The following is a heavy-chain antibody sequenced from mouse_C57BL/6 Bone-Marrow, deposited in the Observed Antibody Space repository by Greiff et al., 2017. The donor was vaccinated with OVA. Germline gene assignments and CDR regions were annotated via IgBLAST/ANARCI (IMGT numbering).Heavy chain of an antibody. CDR1: GYSITSGYF. CDR3: ARYDALYFDD. V-gene: IGHV3-6*01. Sequence: EVQLQQSGPGLVKPSQSLSLTCSVTGYSITSGYFWNWIRQFPGNKLEWMGYISYDGSNNYNPSLKNRISITRDTSKNQFFLKLNSVTTEDTATYYCARYDALYFDDWGQGTTLTVSS. CDR2: ISYDGSN. D-gene: IGHD2-3*01. J-gene: IGHJ2*01.